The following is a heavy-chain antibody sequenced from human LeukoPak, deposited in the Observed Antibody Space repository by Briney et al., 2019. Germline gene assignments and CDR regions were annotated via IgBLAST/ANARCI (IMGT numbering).Heavy chain of an antibody. J-gene: IGHJ4*02. D-gene: IGHD6-13*01. CDR1: GFTFRSFG. CDR3: AKDDSSSGGGSDY. Sequence: PGGSLRLSCAASGFTFRSFGMHWVRQAPGKGLEWVALISYDGSNEYYADSVKGRFTISRDNPKNTLYLQMNSLRAEDTALYYCAKDDSSSGGGSDYWGQGTLVTVSS. V-gene: IGHV3-30*18. CDR2: ISYDGSNE.